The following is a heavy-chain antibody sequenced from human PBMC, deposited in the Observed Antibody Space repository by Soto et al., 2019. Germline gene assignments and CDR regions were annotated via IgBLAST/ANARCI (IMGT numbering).Heavy chain of an antibody. CDR2: MNPNSGNT. Sequence: GASVKVSCKASGYSFTSYDSNWVRQATGQGLGWMGWMNPNSGNTGYAQKFQGRVTMTRNTSISTAYMELSSLRSEDPAVYYCARVRSFESHAFDIWGQGTMVTVSS. J-gene: IGHJ3*02. CDR3: ARVRSFESHAFDI. V-gene: IGHV1-8*01. CDR1: GYSFTSYD.